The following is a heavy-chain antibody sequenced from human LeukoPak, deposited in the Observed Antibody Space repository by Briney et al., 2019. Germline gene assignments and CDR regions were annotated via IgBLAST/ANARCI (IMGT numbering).Heavy chain of an antibody. J-gene: IGHJ6*02. V-gene: IGHV3-23*01. CDR3: ARDSHHRSGYSGYDSLLYYYYGMDV. CDR1: GFTFSSYA. Sequence: PGGSLRLSCAASGFTFSSYAMTWVRQAPDKGLEWVSAISGSDGSTYYADSVKGRFTISRDDSQNTLYLQMNSLRAEDTAVYYCARDSHHRSGYSGYDSLLYYYYGMDVWGQGTTVTVSS. D-gene: IGHD5-12*01. CDR2: ISGSDGST.